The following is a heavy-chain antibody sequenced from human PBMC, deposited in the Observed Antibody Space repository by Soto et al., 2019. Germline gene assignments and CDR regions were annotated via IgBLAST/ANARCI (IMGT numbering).Heavy chain of an antibody. J-gene: IGHJ4*02. D-gene: IGHD5-18*01. CDR3: AKDRDVDTATVVDY. V-gene: IGHV3-23*01. Sequence: GGSLRLSCAASGFTFSTYAMNWVRQAPGKGLEWVSAISGSASSTYYADSVQGRFTISRDDSKNTLYLQMNSLRAEDTAVYYCAKDRDVDTATVVDYWGQGTLVTVSS. CDR2: ISGSASST. CDR1: GFTFSTYA.